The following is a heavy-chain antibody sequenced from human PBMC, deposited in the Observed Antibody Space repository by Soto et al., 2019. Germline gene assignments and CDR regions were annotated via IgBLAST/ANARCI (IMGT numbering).Heavy chain of an antibody. Sequence: SETLSLTCAVSGGSISSSNWWSWVRHPPGKGLEWIGEIYHSGSTNYNPSLKSRVTISVDKSKNQFSLKLSSVTAADTAVYYCARDFGLPYYDFWSGPNYGMYVWGQGTTVTVSS. V-gene: IGHV4-4*02. J-gene: IGHJ6*02. D-gene: IGHD3-3*01. CDR1: GGSISSSNW. CDR3: ARDFGLPYYDFWSGPNYGMYV. CDR2: IYHSGST.